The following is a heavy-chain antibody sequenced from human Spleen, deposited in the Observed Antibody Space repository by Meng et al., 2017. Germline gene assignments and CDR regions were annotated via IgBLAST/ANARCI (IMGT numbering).Heavy chain of an antibody. V-gene: IGHV4-4*02. CDR3: AGVGVDTGVPS. J-gene: IGHJ5*02. Sequence: GSVPGPLKTSGPRSLTCAVSGGSILISNWWSWVRQFPGKGLEWIGDIFYTGTTNYNPSLKRRVTISVDKSKHQFSLILTSVTAADTATYYCAGVGVDTGVPSWGQGTLVTVSS. CDR2: IFYTGTT. D-gene: IGHD5-18*01. CDR1: GGSILISNW.